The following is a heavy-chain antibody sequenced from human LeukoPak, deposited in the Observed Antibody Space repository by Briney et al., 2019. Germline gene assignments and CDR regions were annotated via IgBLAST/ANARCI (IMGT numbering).Heavy chain of an antibody. CDR1: GFTFSTYA. D-gene: IGHD3-22*01. J-gene: IGHJ4*02. CDR2: ISDSGANT. V-gene: IGHV3-23*01. CDR3: AKVLDGTGYWNYYFDS. Sequence: GGSLRLSCAASGFTFSTYAMSWVRQAPGKGLEWVSTISDSGANTYYADSVKGRFTISRDNSKNTLYLQMNSLRAEDTAVYYCAKVLDGTGYWNYYFDSWGQGTLVTVSS.